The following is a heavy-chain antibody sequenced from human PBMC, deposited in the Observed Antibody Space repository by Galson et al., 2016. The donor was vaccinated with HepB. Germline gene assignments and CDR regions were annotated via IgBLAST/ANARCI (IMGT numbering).Heavy chain of an antibody. J-gene: IGHJ4*02. V-gene: IGHV3-30-3*01. CDR1: GFTFTHYA. Sequence: SLRLSCAASGFTFTHYAIHWARQAPGKGLEWVAVISYDGSNKCYADSVKGRFTISRDDSKNTLYPQMSSLRAEDTAVYYCAREGSYGDYSFDYWGQGALVTVSS. CDR2: ISYDGSNK. CDR3: AREGSYGDYSFDY. D-gene: IGHD4-17*01.